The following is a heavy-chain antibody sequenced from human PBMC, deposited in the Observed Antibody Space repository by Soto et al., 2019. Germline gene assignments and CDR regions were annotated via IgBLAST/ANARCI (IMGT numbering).Heavy chain of an antibody. CDR2: VHYGGTT. CDR3: AGDRNSAVWAFY. CDR1: GVSISTYY. D-gene: IGHD1-26*01. J-gene: IGHJ4*02. V-gene: IGHV4-59*01. Sequence: SETLSLTCSVTGVSISTYYWSWIRQSPGKAPEWIGCVHYGGTTNYNPSLESRVTISIDTSKNHFSLQLNSVTAADTVLYYCAGDRNSAVWAFYWGRGARVTVSS.